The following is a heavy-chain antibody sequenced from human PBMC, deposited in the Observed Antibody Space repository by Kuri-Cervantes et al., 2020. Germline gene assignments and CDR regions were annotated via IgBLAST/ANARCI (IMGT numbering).Heavy chain of an antibody. D-gene: IGHD5-18*01. V-gene: IGHV3-49*04. CDR1: GFTFGDYA. J-gene: IGHJ4*02. CDR3: TRDSNAAMDMDS. CDR2: IRSKAYGETT. Sequence: GESLKISCTASGFTFGDYAMSWVRQAPGKGLEWVGFIRSKAYGETTEYAASVKGRFTISRDDSKNIAYLQVDSLKTEDTAVYYCTRDSNAAMDMDSWGQGTLVTVSS.